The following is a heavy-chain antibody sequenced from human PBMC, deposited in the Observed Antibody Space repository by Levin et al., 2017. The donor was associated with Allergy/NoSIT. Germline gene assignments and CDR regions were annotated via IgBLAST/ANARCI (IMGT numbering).Heavy chain of an antibody. CDR3: ATLEYCSGSTCYAPSRY. J-gene: IGHJ4*02. Sequence: ASVKVSCKTSGYTFTNYWIGWVRQMPGKGLEWMGIIYPGDSQTRYSPSFQGQVTISADKSITTAYLQWTTLKASDTAMYYCATLEYCSGSTCYAPSRYWGQGTLVAVSS. CDR2: IYPGDSQT. CDR1: GYTFTNYW. D-gene: IGHD2-2*01. V-gene: IGHV5-51*01.